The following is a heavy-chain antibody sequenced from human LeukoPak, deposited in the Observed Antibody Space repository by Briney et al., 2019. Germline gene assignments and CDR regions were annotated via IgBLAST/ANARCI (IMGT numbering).Heavy chain of an antibody. D-gene: IGHD3-10*01. CDR2: ISGSGGST. V-gene: IGHV3-23*01. Sequence: GGSLRLSCAASGFTFSSYAMSWVRQAPGKGLEWASAISGSGGSTYYADSVKGRFTISRDNSKNTLYLQMNSLRAEDTAVYYCAKGQYYYGSGSSSWYYFDYWGQGTLVTVSS. CDR1: GFTFSSYA. CDR3: AKGQYYYGSGSSSWYYFDY. J-gene: IGHJ4*02.